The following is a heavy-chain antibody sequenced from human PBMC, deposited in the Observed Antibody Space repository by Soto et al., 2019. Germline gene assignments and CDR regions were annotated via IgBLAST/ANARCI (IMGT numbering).Heavy chain of an antibody. Sequence: PGGSLRLSCAASGFTFSSYGMHWVRQAPGKGLEWVAVISYDGSNKYYADSVKGRFTISRDNSKNTLYLQMNSLRAEVTAVYYCAKDYPRYDFWSGFEGPFDYWGQGTLVTVSS. J-gene: IGHJ4*02. CDR3: AKDYPRYDFWSGFEGPFDY. CDR1: GFTFSSYG. D-gene: IGHD3-3*01. CDR2: ISYDGSNK. V-gene: IGHV3-30*18.